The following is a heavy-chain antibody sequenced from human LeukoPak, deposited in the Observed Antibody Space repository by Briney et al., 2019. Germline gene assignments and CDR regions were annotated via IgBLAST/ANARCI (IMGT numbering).Heavy chain of an antibody. D-gene: IGHD1-26*01. CDR1: GGSISSNY. CDR2: IYYSGTT. CDR3: ARSYSVSYYAY. J-gene: IGHJ4*02. V-gene: IGHV4-59*08. Sequence: PSETLSLTCTVSGGSISSNYWSWIRQPPGKGLEWIGYIYYSGTTSYNPSLKSRVTISEDTSMNQSSLKLSSVTAEDTAVYYCARSYSVSYYAYWGQGTLVTVSS.